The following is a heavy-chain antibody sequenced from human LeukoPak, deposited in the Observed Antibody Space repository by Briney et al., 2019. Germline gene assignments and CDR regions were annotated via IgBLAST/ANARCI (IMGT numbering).Heavy chain of an antibody. CDR3: ARQIASAGTAGFDF. Sequence: SETLSLTCAVYGGSFSGYYWSWIRQPPGKGLEWIGEINHSGSTNYNPSLKSRVTMSVDTSKNQFSLRLRSVAAADTAVYYCARQIASAGTAGFDFWGQGALVTVSS. CDR1: GGSFSGYY. D-gene: IGHD6-13*01. J-gene: IGHJ4*02. CDR2: INHSGST. V-gene: IGHV4-34*01.